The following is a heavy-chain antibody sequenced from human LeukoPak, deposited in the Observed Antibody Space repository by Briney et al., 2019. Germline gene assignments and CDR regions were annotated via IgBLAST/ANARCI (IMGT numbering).Heavy chain of an antibody. J-gene: IGHJ4*02. CDR3: ARASWRQLWLLDY. CDR2: IYHSGST. CDR1: GYSFSSSPYY. V-gene: IGHV4-39*01. Sequence: SETLSLTCTVSGYSFSSSPYYWGWIRQPPGKGLEWIGTIYHSGSTYYNPSLKSRVTISVDTSKNQFSLKLRSVTAADTAVYFCARASWRQLWLLDYWGQGTLVTVSS. D-gene: IGHD5-18*01.